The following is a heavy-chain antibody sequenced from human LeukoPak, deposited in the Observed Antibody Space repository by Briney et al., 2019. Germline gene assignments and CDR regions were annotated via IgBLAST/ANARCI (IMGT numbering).Heavy chain of an antibody. J-gene: IGHJ4*02. CDR1: GASISSGGYY. V-gene: IGHV4-30-4*01. Sequence: SQTLSLTCTVSGASISSGGYYWNWIRQPPGKGLEWIGYIYYSRSTSYSPSLKSRLTISVDTSKNQFSLKLSSVTAADTAVYYCARDGCNSGYFDYWGQGTLVTVSS. D-gene: IGHD2-15*01. CDR2: IYYSRST. CDR3: ARDGCNSGYFDY.